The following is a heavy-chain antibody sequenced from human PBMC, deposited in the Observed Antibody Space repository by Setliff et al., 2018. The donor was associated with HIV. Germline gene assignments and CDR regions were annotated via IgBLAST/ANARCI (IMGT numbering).Heavy chain of an antibody. Sequence: SETLSLTCAVYGGSFSGYYWSWIRQPPGKGLEWIGEINHSGSTNCNPSLKSRVTISVDTSKNQFSLKLSSVTAADTAVYYCARDRYTWNYGKNYMDVWGKGTTVTV. CDR1: GGSFSGYY. D-gene: IGHD1-7*01. CDR3: ARDRYTWNYGKNYMDV. V-gene: IGHV4-34*01. CDR2: INHSGST. J-gene: IGHJ6*03.